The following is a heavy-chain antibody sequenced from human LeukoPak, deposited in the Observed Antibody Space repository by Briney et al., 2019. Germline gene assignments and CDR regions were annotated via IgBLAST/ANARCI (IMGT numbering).Heavy chain of an antibody. D-gene: IGHD2-21*01. CDR3: AREGGGYYSYFDY. CDR2: ISYDGSNK. J-gene: IGHJ4*02. Sequence: GGSLRLSCAASGFTFSSYAMHWVRQAPGKGLEWVAVISYDGSNKYYADSVKGRFTISRDNSKNTLYLQMNSLRAEDTAVYYCAREGGGYYSYFDYWGQGTLVTVSS. CDR1: GFTFSSYA. V-gene: IGHV3-30-3*01.